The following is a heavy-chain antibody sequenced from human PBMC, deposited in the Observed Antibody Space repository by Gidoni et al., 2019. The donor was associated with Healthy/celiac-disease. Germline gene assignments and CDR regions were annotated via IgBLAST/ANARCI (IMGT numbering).Heavy chain of an antibody. CDR3: ASYYYGWWFDP. V-gene: IGHV4-34*01. D-gene: IGHD3-10*01. J-gene: IGHJ5*02. Sequence: QVHPQQWGAGLLKPSETLSLTRAVYGGSFSGYYWCWFRQPPGKGLEWIREINHSGSTNYNPSLKSRVTISVDTSKNQFSLKLSSVTAADTAVYYCASYYYGWWFDPWGQGTLVTVSS. CDR2: INHSGST. CDR1: GGSFSGYY.